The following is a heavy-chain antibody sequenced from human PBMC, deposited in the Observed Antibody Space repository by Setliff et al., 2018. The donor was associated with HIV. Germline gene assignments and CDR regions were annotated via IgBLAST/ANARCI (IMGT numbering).Heavy chain of an antibody. J-gene: IGHJ6*03. CDR1: GYTFSSYD. CDR3: ARARTAYYDRRRRSHYYIDV. CDR2: MNPDSRNT. D-gene: IGHD3-22*01. V-gene: IGHV1-8*02. Sequence: GASVKVSCKPSGYTFSSYDINWVRQAAGQGLGGMGWMNPDSRNTGYAQRFEGRVTLAWDTSISTAYLELNHLKSDDTAVYYCARARTAYYDRRRRSHYYIDVWARGATVTVSS.